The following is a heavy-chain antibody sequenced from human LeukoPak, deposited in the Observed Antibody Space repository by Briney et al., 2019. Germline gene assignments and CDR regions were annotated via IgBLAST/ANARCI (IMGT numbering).Heavy chain of an antibody. CDR2: IYHSGST. CDR3: ARASRGSGSYYPPGLDY. J-gene: IGHJ4*02. CDR1: GYSISSGYY. Sequence: SETLSLTCTVSGYSISSGYYWGWIRQPPGKGLEWIGSIYHSGSTYYNPSLKSRVTISVDTSKNQFSLKLSSVTAADTAVYYCARASRGSGSYYPPGLDYWGQGTLVTVSS. V-gene: IGHV4-38-2*02. D-gene: IGHD3-10*01.